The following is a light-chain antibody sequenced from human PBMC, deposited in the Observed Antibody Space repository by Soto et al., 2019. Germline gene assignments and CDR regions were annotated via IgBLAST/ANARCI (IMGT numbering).Light chain of an antibody. CDR1: QSISNH. V-gene: IGKV1-39*01. Sequence: DIQMTQSPSSLSASVEDRVIITCRASQSISNHLNWYQQKPGKAPKLLIFAASSLQSGVPSRFSGSRSGPDSTLTITRLQAEDLASYYCHQSYSSPATFGQGTKVDIK. CDR3: HQSYSSPAT. J-gene: IGKJ1*01. CDR2: AAS.